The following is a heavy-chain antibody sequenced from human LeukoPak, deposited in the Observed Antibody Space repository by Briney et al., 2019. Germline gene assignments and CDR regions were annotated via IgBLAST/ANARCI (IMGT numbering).Heavy chain of an antibody. CDR3: ASQRVWVSGWQIDS. CDR2: LHYDGTT. Sequence: SETLSLTCTVSGGSISSSGFYWAWIRQPPGKGLEWMTMLHYDGTTYYNPSLKSRVSIAVDTSKNQFYLKLNSVTAADTAVYYCASQRVWVSGWQIDSWGQGTLVTVSS. J-gene: IGHJ4*02. V-gene: IGHV4-39*01. CDR1: GGSISSSGFY. D-gene: IGHD6-19*01.